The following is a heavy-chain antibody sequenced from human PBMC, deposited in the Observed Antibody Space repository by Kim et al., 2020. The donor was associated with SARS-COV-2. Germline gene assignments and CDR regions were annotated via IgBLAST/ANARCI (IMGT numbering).Heavy chain of an antibody. CDR2: GGNT. CDR3: TTDGY. Sequence: GGNTDYAAPVKGRFPISRDDSKNTLYLQMNSLKTVDTAVYYCTTDGYWGQGTLVTVSS. J-gene: IGHJ4*02. V-gene: IGHV3-15*01.